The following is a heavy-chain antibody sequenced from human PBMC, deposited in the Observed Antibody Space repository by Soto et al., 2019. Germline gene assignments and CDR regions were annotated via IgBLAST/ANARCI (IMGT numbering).Heavy chain of an antibody. V-gene: IGHV3-23*01. J-gene: IGHJ4*02. Sequence: GWSLRLSCASSVFTLIIYAMSWVRQAPGKGLEWVSTITGSGASTYYADSVKGRLTISRDSSKNTLHLQMDSLRAEDTAVYYCAKGASGSYFSYGGQGTLVTVYS. D-gene: IGHD1-26*01. CDR2: ITGSGAST. CDR1: VFTLIIYA. CDR3: AKGASGSYFSY.